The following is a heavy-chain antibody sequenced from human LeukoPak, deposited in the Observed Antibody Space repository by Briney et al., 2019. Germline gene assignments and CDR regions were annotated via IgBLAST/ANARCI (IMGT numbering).Heavy chain of an antibody. Sequence: PGRSLRLSCAASGFNFSNYGMHWVRQVPGTGLEWVAVIWYDGNTKYYANYVKGRFTVSRDNSKNTLYPQMNILRPEDTAIYYCARDSGFGELVTYYFDYWGQGTLVTVSS. V-gene: IGHV3-33*01. D-gene: IGHD3-10*01. CDR1: GFNFSNYG. CDR2: IWYDGNTK. J-gene: IGHJ4*02. CDR3: ARDSGFGELVTYYFDY.